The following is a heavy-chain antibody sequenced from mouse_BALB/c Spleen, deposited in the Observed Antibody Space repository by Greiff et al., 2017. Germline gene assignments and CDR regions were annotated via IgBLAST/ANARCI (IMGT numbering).Heavy chain of an antibody. CDR1: GFTFSDYY. CDR3: ARAGVYYDCDIAY. V-gene: IGHV5-4*02. D-gene: IGHD2-4*01. CDR2: ISDGGSYT. Sequence: EVQLVESGGGLVKPGGSLKLSCAASGFTFSDYYMYWVRQTPEKRLEWVATISDGGSYTYYPDSVKGRFTISRDNAKNNLYLQMSSLKSDDTAMYYCARAGVYYDCDIAYWGQGTLVTVSA. J-gene: IGHJ3*01.